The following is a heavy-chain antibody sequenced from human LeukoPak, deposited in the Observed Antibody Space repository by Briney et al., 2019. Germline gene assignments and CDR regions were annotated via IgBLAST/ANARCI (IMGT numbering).Heavy chain of an antibody. D-gene: IGHD3-9*01. V-gene: IGHV1-2*02. CDR1: GYTFTGYY. Sequence: ASVKVSCKASGYTFTGYYMHWVRQAPGQGLEWMGWINPNSGGTNYAQKFQGRVTMTRDTSTSTAYMELSRLRSDDTAVYYCARDPERYFDWLPPVYWGQGTLVTVSS. CDR3: ARDPERYFDWLPPVY. J-gene: IGHJ4*02. CDR2: INPNSGGT.